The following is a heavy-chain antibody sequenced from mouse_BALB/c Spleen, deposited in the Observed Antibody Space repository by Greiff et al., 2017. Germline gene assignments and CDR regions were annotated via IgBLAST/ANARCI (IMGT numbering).Heavy chain of an antibody. CDR1: GYTFSSYW. CDR2: ILPGSGST. J-gene: IGHJ4*01. Sequence: VQLQQSGAELMKPGASVKISCKATGYTFSSYWIEWVKQRPGHGLEWIGEILPGSGSTNYNEKFKGKATFTADTSSNTAYMQLSSLTSEDSAVYYCARREYYGSSPMDYWGQGTSVTVSS. V-gene: IGHV1-9*01. CDR3: ARREYYGSSPMDY. D-gene: IGHD1-1*01.